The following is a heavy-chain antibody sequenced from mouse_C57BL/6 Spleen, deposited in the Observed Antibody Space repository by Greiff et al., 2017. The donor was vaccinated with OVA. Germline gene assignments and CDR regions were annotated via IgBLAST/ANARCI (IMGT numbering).Heavy chain of an antibody. V-gene: IGHV5-4*03. D-gene: IGHD3-2*02. CDR3: AKSPTAQAPWFAY. J-gene: IGHJ3*01. CDR1: GFTFSSYA. Sequence: EVNVVESGGGLVKPGGSLKLSCAASGFTFSSYAMSWVRQTPEKRLEWVATISDGGSYTYYPDNVKGRFTISRDNAKNNLYLQMSHLKSEDTAMYYCAKSPTAQAPWFAYWGQGTLVTVSA. CDR2: ISDGGSYT.